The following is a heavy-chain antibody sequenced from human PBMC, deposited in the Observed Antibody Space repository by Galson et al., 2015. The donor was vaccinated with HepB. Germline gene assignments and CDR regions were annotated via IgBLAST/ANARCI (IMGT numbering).Heavy chain of an antibody. J-gene: IGHJ4*02. CDR1: GGSLSGYY. CDR3: ARDVDGNYLFDY. D-gene: IGHD1-7*01. Sequence: ETLSLTCGVSGGSLSGYYWNWIRQPAGKGLEWIGRISVSESTKYNPSLKSRVSMSIDRPKKHFSLKLSSLTAADTAVYYCARDVDGNYLFDYWGQGILVTVSS. CDR2: ISVSEST. V-gene: IGHV4-4*07.